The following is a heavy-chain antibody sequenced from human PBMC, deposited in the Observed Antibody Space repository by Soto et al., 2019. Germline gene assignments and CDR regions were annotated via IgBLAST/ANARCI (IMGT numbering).Heavy chain of an antibody. CDR2: VSPPFRTS. Sequence: QVQLVQSGAEVKKPGSSVKVSCKTSGVSFNNNGIGWVRQAPGHELEWMGGVSPPFRTSNYARKFQGRISITADAPTGTVNMELSRLTSEDTAQYYCARVLYYGSGSYSPYGMDVWGQGTTVTVSS. J-gene: IGHJ6*02. V-gene: IGHV1-69*01. D-gene: IGHD3-10*01. CDR3: ARVLYYGSGSYSPYGMDV. CDR1: GVSFNNNG.